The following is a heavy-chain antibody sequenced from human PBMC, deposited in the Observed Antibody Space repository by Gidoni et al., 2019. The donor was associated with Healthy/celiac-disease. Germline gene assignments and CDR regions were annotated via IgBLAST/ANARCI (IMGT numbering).Heavy chain of an antibody. CDR1: GYTFTSYY. V-gene: IGHV1-46*01. J-gene: IGHJ4*02. Sequence: QVTLVQSGAEVKKPGASVKVSCQASGYTFTSYYIHWVRQALGQGLEWMGIINPSGGSTSYAQKFQGRVTMTRDTSTSTVYMELSSLRSEDTAVYYCARGTSNVGDYWGQGTLVTVSS. CDR3: ARGTSNVGDY. CDR2: INPSGGST. D-gene: IGHD2-8*01.